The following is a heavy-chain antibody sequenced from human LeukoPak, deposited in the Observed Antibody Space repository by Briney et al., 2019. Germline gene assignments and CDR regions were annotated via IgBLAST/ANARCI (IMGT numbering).Heavy chain of an antibody. Sequence: EASVKVSCTASGGTFNSYTINWVRQAPGQGLEWMGGIIPIFATTNYAQKFQGRVTITADESTSTAYMELSSLSSEDTAVYYCASGTVASMDIWGQGTMVTVSS. CDR2: IIPIFATT. V-gene: IGHV1-69*13. CDR3: ASGTVASMDI. CDR1: GGTFNSYT. J-gene: IGHJ3*02. D-gene: IGHD5-12*01.